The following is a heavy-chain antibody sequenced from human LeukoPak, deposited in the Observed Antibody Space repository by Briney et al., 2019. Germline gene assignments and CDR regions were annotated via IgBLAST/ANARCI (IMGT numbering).Heavy chain of an antibody. V-gene: IGHV4-38-2*02. Sequence: SETLSLTCTVSGYSISSGYYWGWIRQPPGKGLEWIGSIYHSGSTYYNTSLKSRVTILVDTSKNQFSLKLSSVTAADTAVYYCARLLHPQSTSWFIDYWGQGALVTVSS. CDR3: ARLLHPQSTSWFIDY. D-gene: IGHD6-13*01. CDR2: IYHSGST. J-gene: IGHJ4*02. CDR1: GYSISSGYY.